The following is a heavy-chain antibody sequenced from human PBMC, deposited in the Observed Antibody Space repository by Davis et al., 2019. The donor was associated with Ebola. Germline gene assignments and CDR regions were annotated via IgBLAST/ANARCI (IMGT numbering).Heavy chain of an antibody. J-gene: IGHJ4*02. CDR1: GYIFSNYD. V-gene: IGHV1-8*01. Sequence: AASVKVSCKASGYIFSNYDINWVRQASGQGLEWMGCVNPYSGHTGYVEKFKGRVTMTGDPSISTAYMELSSLTIDDTAVYYCARGYSPKCRGGDCVNDFWGQGTLVTVST. CDR2: VNPYSGHT. CDR3: ARGYSPKCRGGDCVNDF. D-gene: IGHD2-21*02.